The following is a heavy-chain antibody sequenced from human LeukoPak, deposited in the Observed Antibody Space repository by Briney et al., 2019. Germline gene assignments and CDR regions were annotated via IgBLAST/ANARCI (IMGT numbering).Heavy chain of an antibody. V-gene: IGHV1-2*02. CDR1: GYTFTGYY. J-gene: IGHJ6*03. Sequence: ASVKVSCKASGYTFTGYYMHWVRQAPGQGLEWMGWINPNSGGTNYAQKFQGRVTMTRDTSISTAYMELSRLRSDDTAAYYCARSNIAARPYYYYYMDVWGKGTTVTVSS. D-gene: IGHD6-6*01. CDR2: INPNSGGT. CDR3: ARSNIAARPYYYYYMDV.